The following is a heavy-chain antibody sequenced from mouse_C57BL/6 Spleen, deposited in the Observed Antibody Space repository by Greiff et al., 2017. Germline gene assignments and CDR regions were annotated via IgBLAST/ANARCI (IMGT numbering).Heavy chain of an antibody. J-gene: IGHJ3*01. CDR3: ARGDSSGPWFAY. Sequence: EVQLQQSGPELVKPGASVKISCKASGYSFTGYYMNWVKQSPEKSLEWIGEINPSTGGTTYNQKFKAKATLTVDKSSSTAYMQLKSLTSEDSAVYYCARGDSSGPWFAYWGQGTLVTVSA. CDR2: INPSTGGT. CDR1: GYSFTGYY. D-gene: IGHD3-2*02. V-gene: IGHV1-42*01.